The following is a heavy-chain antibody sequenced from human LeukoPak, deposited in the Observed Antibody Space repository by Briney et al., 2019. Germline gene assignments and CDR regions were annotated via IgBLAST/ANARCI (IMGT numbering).Heavy chain of an antibody. CDR1: GYTFTTHG. Sequence: ALVKVSCKASGYTFTTHGISWVRQAPGQGLEWTGWISAYKGNTNYAQKFQGRVTMTTDTSTSTAYMELRSLTSDDTAVYYCARDRDWNLDYWGQGTLVTVSS. D-gene: IGHD1-1*01. J-gene: IGHJ4*02. CDR3: ARDRDWNLDY. CDR2: ISAYKGNT. V-gene: IGHV1-18*01.